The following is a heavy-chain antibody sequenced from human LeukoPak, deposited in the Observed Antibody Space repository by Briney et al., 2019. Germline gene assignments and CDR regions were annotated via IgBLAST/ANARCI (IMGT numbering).Heavy chain of an antibody. J-gene: IGHJ5*02. V-gene: IGHV1-2*02. D-gene: IGHD3-16*01. CDR3: GRGGDGGSLHNSSDP. Sequence: ASVKVSCKTSGYTFTGYHIHWVRQAPGQGLEWMGWINPNSGGTNYAQKFQGRVTMTRETSVSTAYMQLSRLRSDATAVYYCGRGGDGGSLHNSSDPGGRGTLVTFSS. CDR1: GYTFTGYH. CDR2: INPNSGGT.